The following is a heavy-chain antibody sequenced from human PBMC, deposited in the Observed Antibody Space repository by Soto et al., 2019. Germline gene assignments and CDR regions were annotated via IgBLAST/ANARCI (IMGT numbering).Heavy chain of an antibody. CDR1: GFTFSNYA. CDR3: AKDNLAPYRSGWEIRFDP. D-gene: IGHD6-19*01. V-gene: IGHV3-23*01. Sequence: EVQLLESGGGLVQPGGSLRLSCAASGFTFSNYAMGWVRQAPGKGLEWVSSIDGSGYSTYYADSVKGRFTISRDNSKSTLYLQMNSLRAEDTAVYYCAKDNLAPYRSGWEIRFDPWGQGTLVTVSS. CDR2: IDGSGYST. J-gene: IGHJ5*02.